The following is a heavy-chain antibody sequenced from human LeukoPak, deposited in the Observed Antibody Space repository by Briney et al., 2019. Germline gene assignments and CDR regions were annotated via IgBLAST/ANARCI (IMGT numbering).Heavy chain of an antibody. Sequence: NPSETLSLTCTVSGGSISSYYWSWIRQPPGKGLEWIGYIYYSGSTNYNPSLKSRVTISVDTSKNQFSLKLSSVTAADTAAYYCARDAAIGQWLRSGAFDIWGQGTMVTVSS. D-gene: IGHD3-22*01. CDR3: ARDAAIGQWLRSGAFDI. CDR2: IYYSGST. CDR1: GGSISSYY. V-gene: IGHV4-59*12. J-gene: IGHJ3*02.